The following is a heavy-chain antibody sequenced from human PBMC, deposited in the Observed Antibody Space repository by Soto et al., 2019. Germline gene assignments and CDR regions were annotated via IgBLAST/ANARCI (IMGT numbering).Heavy chain of an antibody. CDR2: ISYDGSNK. D-gene: IGHD6-6*01. Sequence: QVQLVESGGGVVQPGRSLRLSCAASGFTLSTNGMHWVRQAPGRGLEWVAVISYDGSNKYYADSVKGRFTISRDNSKNTLYLQMNSLRAEDTAVYYCARLRISSSDAFDIWGQGTMVTVSS. J-gene: IGHJ3*02. CDR3: ARLRISSSDAFDI. V-gene: IGHV3-30*03. CDR1: GFTLSTNG.